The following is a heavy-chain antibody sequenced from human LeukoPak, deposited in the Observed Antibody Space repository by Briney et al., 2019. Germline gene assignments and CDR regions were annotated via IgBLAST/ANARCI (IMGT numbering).Heavy chain of an antibody. Sequence: ASVKVSCKASGYTFTGYYMHWVRQAPGQGLEWMGWINPNSGGTNYAQKFQGRVTMTTDTSTSTAYMELRSLRSDDTAVYYCARVNYYDSSGYYERPAVDYWGQGTLVTVSS. CDR1: GYTFTGYY. CDR3: ARVNYYDSSGYYERPAVDY. J-gene: IGHJ4*02. D-gene: IGHD3-22*01. V-gene: IGHV1-2*02. CDR2: INPNSGGT.